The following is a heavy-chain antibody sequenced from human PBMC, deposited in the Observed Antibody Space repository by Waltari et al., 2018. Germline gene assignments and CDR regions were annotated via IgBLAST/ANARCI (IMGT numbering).Heavy chain of an antibody. D-gene: IGHD3-16*01. CDR3: ARDEGGQYQGDFDY. V-gene: IGHV3-21*01. J-gene: IGHJ4*02. CDR1: GFIFNTFA. Sequence: EVQLVESGGGLVKPGGSLRLSCAASGFIFNTFAMNWVRQAPGKGREWVSSISSRSTYIYYADAVKGRFTISRDNARSSLFLQMNSLRAEDTAVYYCARDEGGQYQGDFDYWGQGTLVSVSS. CDR2: ISSRSTYI.